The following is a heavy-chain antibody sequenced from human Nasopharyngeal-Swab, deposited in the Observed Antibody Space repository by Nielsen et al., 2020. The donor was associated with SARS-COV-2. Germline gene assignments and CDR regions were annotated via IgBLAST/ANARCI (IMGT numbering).Heavy chain of an antibody. D-gene: IGHD3-3*01. Sequence: GESLKTSCAASGFTFSSNSMNWVRQAPGKGLEWVSYISSSSSTIYYADSVKGRFTISRDNAKNSLYLQMNSLRAEDTAVYYCARWSGYYYYYGMDVWGQGTTVTVSS. CDR2: ISSSSSTI. J-gene: IGHJ6*02. CDR3: ARWSGYYYYYGMDV. CDR1: GFTFSSNS. V-gene: IGHV3-48*04.